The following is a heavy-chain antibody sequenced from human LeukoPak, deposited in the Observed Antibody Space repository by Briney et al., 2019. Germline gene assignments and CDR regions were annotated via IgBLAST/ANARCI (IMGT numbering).Heavy chain of an antibody. CDR1: GFTFSSYS. CDR3: ARVVPAASYGMDV. J-gene: IGHJ6*04. CDR2: ISSSSSYI. D-gene: IGHD2-2*01. V-gene: IGHV3-21*01. Sequence: PGGSLRLSCAASGFTFSSYSMNWIRQAPGKGLEWVSSISSSSSYIYYADSVKGRFTISRDNAKNSLYLQMNSLRAEDTAVYYCARVVPAASYGMDVWGKGTTVTVSS.